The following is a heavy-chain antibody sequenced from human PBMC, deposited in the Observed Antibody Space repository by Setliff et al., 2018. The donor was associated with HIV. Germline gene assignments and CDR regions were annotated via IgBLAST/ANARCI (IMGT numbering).Heavy chain of an antibody. Sequence: GGSLRLSCAASGFTFDRYWMHWVRQAPGKGLVWVSRVNSDGSSKTYADSVKDRFTISRDNAKNTLYLQMNSLRAEDTGVYYCHSGYDTEEQSYFDYWGQGTPVTVSS. CDR2: VNSDGSSK. CDR1: GFTFDRYW. J-gene: IGHJ4*02. D-gene: IGHD5-12*01. CDR3: HSGYDTEEQSYFDY. V-gene: IGHV3-74*01.